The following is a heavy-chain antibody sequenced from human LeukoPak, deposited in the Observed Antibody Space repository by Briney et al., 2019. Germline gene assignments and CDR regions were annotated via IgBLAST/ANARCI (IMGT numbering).Heavy chain of an antibody. CDR2: IYYSGST. Sequence: PSETLSLTRTVSGGSISSSSYYWGWIRQPPGKGLEWIGSIYYSGSTFYNPSLKSRVTISVDTSKNQFSLKLSSVTAADTAVYYCARNSSVDTAMARGYFDYWGQGTLVTVSS. D-gene: IGHD5-18*01. CDR3: ARNSSVDTAMARGYFDY. CDR1: GGSISSSSYY. V-gene: IGHV4-39*07. J-gene: IGHJ4*02.